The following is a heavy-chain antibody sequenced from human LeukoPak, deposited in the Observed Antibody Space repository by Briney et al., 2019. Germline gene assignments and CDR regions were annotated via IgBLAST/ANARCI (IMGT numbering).Heavy chain of an antibody. J-gene: IGHJ4*02. CDR2: IYYSGST. CDR1: GGSFSGYY. V-gene: IGHV4-34*01. D-gene: IGHD6-6*01. Sequence: SETLSLTCAVYGGSFSGYYWSWIRQPPGKGLEWIGSIYYSGSTYYNPSLKSRVTISVDTSKNQFSLKLSSVTAADTAVYYCARDRPVPDYWGQGTLVTVSS. CDR3: ARDRPVPDY.